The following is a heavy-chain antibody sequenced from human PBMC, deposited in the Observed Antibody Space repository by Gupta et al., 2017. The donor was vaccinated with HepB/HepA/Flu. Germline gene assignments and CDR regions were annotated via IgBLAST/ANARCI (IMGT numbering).Heavy chain of an antibody. J-gene: IGHJ6*03. D-gene: IGHD5-18*01. CDR2: IYTSGST. CDR3: ARDMIGYSYGKFPGYYYMDV. Sequence: QVQLQESGPGLVKPSQTLSLPCTVSGGSISTYHWSWLRQSAGKGLEWIGRIYTSGSTNYNPSLKSRVTMSVDTSKNQCSLKLSSVTAADTAVYYCARDMIGYSYGKFPGYYYMDVWGKGTTVTVSS. CDR1: GGSISTYH. V-gene: IGHV4-4*07.